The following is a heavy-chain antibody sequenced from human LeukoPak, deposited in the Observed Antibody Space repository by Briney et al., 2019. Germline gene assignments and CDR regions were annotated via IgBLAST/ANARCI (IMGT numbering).Heavy chain of an antibody. D-gene: IGHD3-10*01. CDR3: ANQLLWFGGFHDAFDI. J-gene: IGHJ3*02. CDR2: ISGSGGST. CDR1: GFTFSSYA. V-gene: IGHV3-23*01. Sequence: GGSLRLSCAASGFTFSSYAMSWVRQAPGKGLEWVSAISGSGGSTYYADSVKGRFTISRDNSKNTLYLQMNSLRAEDTAVYYCANQLLWFGGFHDAFDIWGQGTMVTVSS.